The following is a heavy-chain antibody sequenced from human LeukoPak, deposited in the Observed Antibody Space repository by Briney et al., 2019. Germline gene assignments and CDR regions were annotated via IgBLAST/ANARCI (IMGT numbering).Heavy chain of an antibody. CDR1: GFIFRSYA. V-gene: IGHV3-23*01. CDR2: ITANGDAT. D-gene: IGHD6-13*01. J-gene: IGHJ6*03. Sequence: PGGSLRLSCVGSGFIFRSYAVTWVRQAPGKGLEWVSSITANGDATYYADSVKGRFTISRDNSKNTLYLQMNSLRAEDTAVYYCAKSFHPHQADYYYYYYMDVWGKGTTVTVSS. CDR3: AKSFHPHQADYYYYYYMDV.